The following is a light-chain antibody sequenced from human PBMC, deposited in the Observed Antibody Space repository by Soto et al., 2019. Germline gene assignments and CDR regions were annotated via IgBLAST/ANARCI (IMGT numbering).Light chain of an antibody. CDR1: SSDVGGYNY. Sequence: QAVVTQPASVSGSPGQSITISCTGTSSDVGGYNYVSWYQHHPDKAPKLMIYDVNNRPSGVSHRFSGSKSGNTASLTISGLQAEDEAAYYCSSYSSTNTRLVFGGGTKVTVL. V-gene: IGLV2-14*03. J-gene: IGLJ2*01. CDR3: SSYSSTNTRLV. CDR2: DVN.